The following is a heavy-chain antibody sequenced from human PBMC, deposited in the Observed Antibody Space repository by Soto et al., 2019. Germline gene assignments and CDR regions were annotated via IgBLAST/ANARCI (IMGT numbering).Heavy chain of an antibody. CDR1: GGTFSSYA. CDR3: ARRWSNYNSSGMDV. D-gene: IGHD3-3*01. CDR2: IIPIFGTA. J-gene: IGHJ6*01. V-gene: IGHV1-69*01. Sequence: QVQLVQSGAEVKKPGSSVKVSCKDSGGTFSSYAISWARQAPGQGLEWMGGIIPIFGTANYAKKFQGRVTITANASTSTANMELSSLRSEDTAVYYCARRWSNYNSSGMDVWGHETTVTVS.